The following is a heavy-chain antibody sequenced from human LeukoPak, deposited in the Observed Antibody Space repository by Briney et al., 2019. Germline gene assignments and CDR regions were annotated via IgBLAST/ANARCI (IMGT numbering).Heavy chain of an antibody. V-gene: IGHV3-74*01. CDR3: VRGNTGYGNFDQ. CDR1: GFTFSSYW. J-gene: IGHJ4*02. Sequence: AGSLRLSCVTSGFTFSSYWMHWVRKGPGKGLVWVSRVYRDAPNYADSVKGRFTISRDNAQNTLYLQMNSLRAEDTAVYYCVRGNTGYGNFDQWGQGTLVTVSS. CDR2: VYRDAP. D-gene: IGHD5-12*01.